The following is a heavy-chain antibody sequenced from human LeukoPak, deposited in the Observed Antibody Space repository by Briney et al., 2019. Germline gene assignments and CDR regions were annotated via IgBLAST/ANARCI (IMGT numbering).Heavy chain of an antibody. CDR3: AREGALGVYYYGSGSYYPDY. Sequence: SETLSLTCTVSGCSISSSSYYWGWIRQPPGKGLEWIGSIYYSGSTYYNPSLKSRVTMSVDTSKNQFSLKLSSVTAADTAVYYCAREGALGVYYYGSGSYYPDYWGQGTLVTVSS. D-gene: IGHD3-10*01. CDR2: IYYSGST. J-gene: IGHJ4*02. V-gene: IGHV4-39*07. CDR1: GCSISSSSYY.